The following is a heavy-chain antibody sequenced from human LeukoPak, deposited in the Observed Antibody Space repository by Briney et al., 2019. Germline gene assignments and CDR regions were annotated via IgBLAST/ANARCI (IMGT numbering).Heavy chain of an antibody. CDR3: AIATYCSSTSCYPAYSYYYGMDV. CDR1: GYTFTSYG. Sequence: GASVKVSCKASGYTFTSYGISWVRQAPGQGLEWMGWISAYNGNTNYAQKLQGRVTMTTDTSTSTAYMELRSLRSDDTAVYYCAIATYCSSTSCYPAYSYYYGMDVWGQGTTVTVSS. J-gene: IGHJ6*02. D-gene: IGHD2-2*01. CDR2: ISAYNGNT. V-gene: IGHV1-18*01.